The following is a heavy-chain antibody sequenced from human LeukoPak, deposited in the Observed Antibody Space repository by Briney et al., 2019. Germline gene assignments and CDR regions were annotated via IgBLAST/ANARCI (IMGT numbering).Heavy chain of an antibody. CDR2: ISSSSSTI. J-gene: IGHJ4*02. D-gene: IGHD5-12*01. Sequence: GGSLRLSCAASGFTFSSYSMNWVRQAPGKGLEWVSYISSSSSTIYYADSVKGRFTISRDNAKNSLYLQMNSLRAEDTAVYYCAREGRPGYDWKGLDYWGQGTLVTVSS. V-gene: IGHV3-48*01. CDR3: AREGRPGYDWKGLDY. CDR1: GFTFSSYS.